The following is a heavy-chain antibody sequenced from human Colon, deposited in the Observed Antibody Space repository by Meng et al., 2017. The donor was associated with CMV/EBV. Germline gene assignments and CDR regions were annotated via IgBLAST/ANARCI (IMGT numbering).Heavy chain of an antibody. V-gene: IGHV3-11*01. J-gene: IGHJ6*02. D-gene: IGHD3-3*01. Sequence: GGSLRLSCAASGFTFSDYYMTWIRQAPGKGLEWVSYSSRSGTTIYYADSVKGRFTISRDNARNSLHLQMNTLRAEDTAVYYCARGKEYNVWSGYYTTNYHGMDVWGQGTTVTVSS. CDR3: ARGKEYNVWSGYYTTNYHGMDV. CDR1: GFTFSDYY. CDR2: SSRSGTTI.